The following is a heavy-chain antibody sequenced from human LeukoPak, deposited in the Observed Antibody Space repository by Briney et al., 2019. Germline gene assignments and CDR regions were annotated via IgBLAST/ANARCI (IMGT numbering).Heavy chain of an antibody. CDR1: GFTFETYG. V-gene: IGHV1-18*01. J-gene: IGHJ4*02. CDR3: ARDRRIRSDPPSDY. Sequence: ASVKVSCKASGFTFETYGISWVRQAPGQGLEWMGWVSAFNGDTSYEQKLQGRLTMTTDTSTNTAYMELRSLKSDDTAAYYCARDRRIRSDPPSDYWGQGTLVTVSS. D-gene: IGHD3-3*01. CDR2: VSAFNGDT.